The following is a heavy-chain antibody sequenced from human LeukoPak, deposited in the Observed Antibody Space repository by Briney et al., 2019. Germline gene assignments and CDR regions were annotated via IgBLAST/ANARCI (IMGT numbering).Heavy chain of an antibody. CDR1: GYTFTGYY. Sequence: ASVKVSCKASGYTFTGYYMHWVRQAPGQGLGWMGWINPNSGGTNYAQKFQGRVTTTRDTSISTAYMELSRLRSDDTAVYYCARDLRIAAAGIYFDYWGQGTLVTVSS. V-gene: IGHV1-2*02. CDR3: ARDLRIAAAGIYFDY. D-gene: IGHD6-13*01. J-gene: IGHJ4*02. CDR2: INPNSGGT.